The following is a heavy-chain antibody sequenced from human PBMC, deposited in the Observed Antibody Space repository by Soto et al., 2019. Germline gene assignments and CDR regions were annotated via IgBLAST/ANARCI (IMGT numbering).Heavy chain of an antibody. V-gene: IGHV4-59*01. D-gene: IGHD4-4*01. CDR2: IYYSGST. J-gene: IGHJ4*02. Sequence: QVQLQESGPGLVKPSETLSLTCTVSGDSMSSYYWSWIRQPPGKGLEWIGYIYYSGSTTYNPSLRSRVTMSVDKSKNQVSLRLSSVNAADTAVYYCARAKSNSQTFDHWGQGSQVTVSS. CDR1: GDSMSSYY. CDR3: ARAKSNSQTFDH.